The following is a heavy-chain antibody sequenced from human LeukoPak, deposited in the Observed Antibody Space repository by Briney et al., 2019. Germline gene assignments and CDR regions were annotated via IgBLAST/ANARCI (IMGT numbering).Heavy chain of an antibody. CDR2: INHSGST. D-gene: IGHD6-19*01. CDR1: GGSFSGYY. Sequence: SETLSLTCAVYGGSFSGYYWSWIRQPPGKGLEWIGEINHSGSTNYNPSLKSRVTISVDTSKNQFSLKLSSVTAADTAVYYCARVRKQWLVLRGWFDPWGQGTLVTVSS. V-gene: IGHV4-34*01. J-gene: IGHJ5*02. CDR3: ARVRKQWLVLRGWFDP.